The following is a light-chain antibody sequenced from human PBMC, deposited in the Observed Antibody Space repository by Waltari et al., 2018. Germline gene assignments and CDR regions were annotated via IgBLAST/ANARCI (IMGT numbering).Light chain of an antibody. J-gene: IGLJ3*02. V-gene: IGLV8-61*01. CDR3: SLYMGSGIWV. CDR2: KAN. Sequence: QPVVTQEPSLSVSPGGTVTLTCALSSGSVSSTSYASWYQQTPGQAPRTLVYKANIRSPGVPDRLSGSIFGKIAALTITGAQAEDESDYYCSLYMGSGIWVFGGGTKLTVL. CDR1: SGSVSSTSY.